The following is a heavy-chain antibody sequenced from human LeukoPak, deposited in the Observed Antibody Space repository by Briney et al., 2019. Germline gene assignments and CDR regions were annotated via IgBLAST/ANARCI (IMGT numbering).Heavy chain of an antibody. CDR3: ARVGNDAFDI. V-gene: IGHV4-4*02. CDR2: IHHSKSS. Sequence: PSETLSLTCAVSGDSITSDKWWTWVRQPPGKGLEWIGEIHHSKSSNYYPSLKSRVTISLDTSKNQFSLKLSSVTAADTAVYYCARVGNDAFDIWGQGTMVTVSS. J-gene: IGHJ3*02. CDR1: GDSITSDKW.